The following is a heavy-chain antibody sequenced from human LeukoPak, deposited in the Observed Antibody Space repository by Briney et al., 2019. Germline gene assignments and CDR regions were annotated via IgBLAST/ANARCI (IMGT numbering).Heavy chain of an antibody. CDR3: ARSVGKQQLVPQDYYYYYMDV. V-gene: IGHV1-18*01. D-gene: IGHD6-13*01. CDR1: GGTFSSYV. CDR2: ISAYNGNT. J-gene: IGHJ6*03. Sequence: ASVKVSCKASGGTFSSYVISWVRQAPGQGLEWMGWISAYNGNTNYAQKLQGRATMTTDTSTSTAYMELRSLRSDDTAVYYCARSVGKQQLVPQDYYYYYMDVWGKGTTVTVSS.